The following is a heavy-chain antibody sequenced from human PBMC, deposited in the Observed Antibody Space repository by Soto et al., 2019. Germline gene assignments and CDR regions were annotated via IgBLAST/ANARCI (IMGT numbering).Heavy chain of an antibody. CDR2: MKNNGAT. V-gene: IGHV3-15*01. CDR1: GFTFNNDW. Sequence: EVQLVESGGGLVKPGGSLRLSCVISGFTFNNDWMNWVRQTPGKGLEWVGRMKNNGATDYAAPVRGRFTISRDDSRDTLYLQMNNLETEDTAVYYCTTDLSPPEGPSYPIDYWGQGTLVTVSS. J-gene: IGHJ4*02. CDR3: TTDLSPPEGPSYPIDY. D-gene: IGHD1-26*01.